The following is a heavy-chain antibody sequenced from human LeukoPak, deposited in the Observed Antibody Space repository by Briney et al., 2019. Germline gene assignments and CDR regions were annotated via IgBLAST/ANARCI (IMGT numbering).Heavy chain of an antibody. CDR3: TRYNNDHFDY. CDR1: GFTFGGYG. CDR2: IGYDGSRA. Sequence: GGSLRLSCAGSGFTFGGYGMHWFRQTPGRGLEWVAVIGYDGSRAFYADSVKGRFTISRDNSKNTMSVQMDDLRAEDTAVYYCTRYNNDHFDYWGQGTLVTVSS. V-gene: IGHV3-33*01. D-gene: IGHD1-14*01. J-gene: IGHJ4*02.